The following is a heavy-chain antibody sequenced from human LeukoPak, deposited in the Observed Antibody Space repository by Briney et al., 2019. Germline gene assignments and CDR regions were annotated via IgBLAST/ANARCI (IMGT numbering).Heavy chain of an antibody. CDR3: AREEYYYGSGSGNWFDP. Sequence: GGSLRLSCAASGFTVSSNYMSWVRQAPGKGLEWVSVIYSGGSTYYADSVKGRFTISRDNAKNSLYLQMNSLRAEDTAVYYCAREEYYYGSGSGNWFDPWGQGTLVTVSS. J-gene: IGHJ5*02. CDR2: IYSGGST. D-gene: IGHD3-10*01. V-gene: IGHV3-53*01. CDR1: GFTVSSNY.